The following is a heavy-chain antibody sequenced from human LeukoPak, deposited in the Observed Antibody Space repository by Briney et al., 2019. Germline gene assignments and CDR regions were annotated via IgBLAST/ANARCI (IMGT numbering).Heavy chain of an antibody. D-gene: IGHD2-2*02. CDR1: GGSISSSSYY. CDR2: INHSGST. Sequence: PSETLSLTCTVSGGSISSSSYYWGWIRQPPGKGLEWIGEINHSGSTNYNPSLKSRVTISVDTSKNQFSLKLSSVTAADTAVYYCARYVTVVVPAAIQVGATLGVRYYYYGMDVWGQGTTVTVSS. J-gene: IGHJ6*02. CDR3: ARYVTVVVPAAIQVGATLGVRYYYYGMDV. V-gene: IGHV4-39*07.